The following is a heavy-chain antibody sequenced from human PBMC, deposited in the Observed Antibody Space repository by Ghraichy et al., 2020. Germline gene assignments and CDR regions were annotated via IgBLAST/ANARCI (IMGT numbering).Heavy chain of an antibody. J-gene: IGHJ5*02. CDR1: GYSISSGYY. D-gene: IGHD2-15*01. CDR3: AREVKLLLLHRWFDP. CDR2: IYHSGST. V-gene: IGHV4-38-2*02. Sequence: SETLSLTCTVSGYSISSGYYWGWIRQPPGKGLEWIGSIYHSGSTYYNPSLKSRVTISVDTSKNQFSLKLSSVTAADTAVYYCAREVKLLLLHRWFDPWGQGTLVTVSS.